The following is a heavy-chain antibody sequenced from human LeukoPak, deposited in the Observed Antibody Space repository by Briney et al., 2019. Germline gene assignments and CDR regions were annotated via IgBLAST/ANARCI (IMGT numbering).Heavy chain of an antibody. Sequence: GGSLRLSCVASGFSFSSHAMSWVRQAPGKGLEWVSVIYDGGGTFYADSVKGRFTISRDNSKNTLYLQMNSLRAEDTAVYYCARAYDSSAYYYGAFDYWGQGTLVTVSS. CDR1: GFSFSSHA. CDR3: ARAYDSSAYYYGAFDY. D-gene: IGHD3-22*01. J-gene: IGHJ4*02. CDR2: IYDGGGT. V-gene: IGHV3-66*01.